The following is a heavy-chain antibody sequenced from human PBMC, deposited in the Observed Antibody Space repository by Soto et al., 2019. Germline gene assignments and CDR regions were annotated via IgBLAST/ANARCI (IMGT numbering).Heavy chain of an antibody. D-gene: IGHD2-15*01. Sequence: GASVKVSCKASGYTFTSYAMHWVRQAPGQRLEWMGWINAGNGNTKYSQKFQGRVTITRDTSASTAYMELSSLRSEDTAVYYCAICSGGSCRYGAFDIWGQGTMVTVSS. V-gene: IGHV1-3*01. CDR3: AICSGGSCRYGAFDI. CDR1: GYTFTSYA. CDR2: INAGNGNT. J-gene: IGHJ3*02.